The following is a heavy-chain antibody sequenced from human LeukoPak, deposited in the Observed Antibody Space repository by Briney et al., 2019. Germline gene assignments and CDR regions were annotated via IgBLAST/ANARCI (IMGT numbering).Heavy chain of an antibody. Sequence: PGGSLRLSCPASGFTFSSYSMNWVRQAPGKGLGWVSSISSSSYIYYPDSVRGRFTISRDNAKNSLYLQMNSLRADDTAVYYCARVSESYHDYWGQGTLVTVSS. CDR1: GFTFSSYS. V-gene: IGHV3-21*01. CDR3: ARVSESYHDY. CDR2: ISSSSYI. J-gene: IGHJ4*02. D-gene: IGHD1-26*01.